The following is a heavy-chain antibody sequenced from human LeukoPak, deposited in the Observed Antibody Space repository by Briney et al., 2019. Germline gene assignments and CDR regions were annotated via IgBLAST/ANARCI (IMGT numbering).Heavy chain of an antibody. CDR3: ARGLGGTGPDAFDI. Sequence: GGSLRLSCAASGFTFSTYWMHWVRQAPGKGLVWVSHINSDGSSTNYADSVKGRFTISRDNAKNTLYLQMNSLRAEDTAVYYCARGLGGTGPDAFDIWGQGTVVTVSA. D-gene: IGHD1-1*01. CDR1: GFTFSTYW. V-gene: IGHV3-74*01. J-gene: IGHJ3*02. CDR2: INSDGSST.